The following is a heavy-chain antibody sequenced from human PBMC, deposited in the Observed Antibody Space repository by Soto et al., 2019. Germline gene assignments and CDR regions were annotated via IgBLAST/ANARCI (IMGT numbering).Heavy chain of an antibody. CDR1: GFTVSSNY. D-gene: IGHD3-10*01. V-gene: IGHV3-66*01. Sequence: GGSLRLSCAASGFTVSSNYMSWVRQAPGKGLEWVSVIYSGGSTYYADSVKGRFTISRDNSKNTLYLQMNSLRAEDTAVYYCARDPSQYYYGSGSYSHWGQGTLVTVSS. CDR2: IYSGGST. J-gene: IGHJ4*02. CDR3: ARDPSQYYYGSGSYSH.